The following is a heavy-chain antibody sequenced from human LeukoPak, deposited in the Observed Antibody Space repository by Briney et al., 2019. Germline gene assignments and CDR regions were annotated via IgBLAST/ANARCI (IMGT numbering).Heavy chain of an antibody. D-gene: IGHD6-6*01. CDR1: GGTFSSYA. V-gene: IGHV1-69*01. CDR2: IIPIFGTA. CDR3: ARDLRIAARVWFDP. Sequence: SVKVSCKSSGGTFSSYAISWVRQAPGQGLEWMGGIIPIFGTANYAQKFQGRVTITADESTSTAYMELSSLRSEDTAVYYCARDLRIAARVWFDPWGQGTLVTVSS. J-gene: IGHJ5*02.